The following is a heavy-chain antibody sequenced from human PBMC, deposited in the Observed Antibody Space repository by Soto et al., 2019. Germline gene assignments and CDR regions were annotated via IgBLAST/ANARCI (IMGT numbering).Heavy chain of an antibody. Sequence: QLQLRESGPGLVQPSGTLSLTCDVSGDSLTNNHWWSWVRQAPGKGLEGIGEIWHTGRPNYNPSLKSRVAISIDMSKNQFSLKLSSVTAADTAVYYCVRDSRTGCSSINCYMHWGQGTLVTVSS. CDR3: VRDSRTGCSSINCYMH. J-gene: IGHJ4*02. V-gene: IGHV4-4*02. CDR1: GDSLTNNHW. D-gene: IGHD2-15*01. CDR2: IWHTGRP.